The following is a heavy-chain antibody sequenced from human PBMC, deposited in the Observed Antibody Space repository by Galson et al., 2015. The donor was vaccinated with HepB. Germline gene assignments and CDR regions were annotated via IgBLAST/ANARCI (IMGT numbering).Heavy chain of an antibody. D-gene: IGHD2-21*02. CDR2: IISRSSYI. CDR1: GFTFSTYS. J-gene: IGHJ4*02. V-gene: IGHV3-21*01. CDR3: ARGLCGGDCYSD. Sequence: SLRLSCAASGFTFSTYSMNWVRQAPGKGLEWVSAIISRSSYIYYADSVKGRFTVSRDNAKNSLYLQMNSLRAEDTAVYYCARGLCGGDCYSDWGQGTLVTVSS.